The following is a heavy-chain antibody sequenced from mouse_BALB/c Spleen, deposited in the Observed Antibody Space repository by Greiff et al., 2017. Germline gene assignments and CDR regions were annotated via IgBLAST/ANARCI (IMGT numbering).Heavy chain of an antibody. CDR3: ARSGRYDHAMDY. Sequence: VQLQQSGAELAKPGASVKMSCKASGYTFTSYWMHWVKQRPGQGLEWIGYINPSTGYTEYNQKFKDKATLTADKSSSTAYMQLSSLTSEDSAVYYCARSGRYDHAMDYWGQGTSVTVSS. V-gene: IGHV1-7*01. CDR2: INPSTGYT. CDR1: GYTFTSYW. J-gene: IGHJ4*01. D-gene: IGHD2-14*01.